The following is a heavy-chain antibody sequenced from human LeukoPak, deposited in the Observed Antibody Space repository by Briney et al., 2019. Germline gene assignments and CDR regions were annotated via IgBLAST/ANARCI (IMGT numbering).Heavy chain of an antibody. CDR3: ARGEYEDLVDN. V-gene: IGHV4-59*01. CDR2: LYYSGNT. CDR1: GGSISDYY. J-gene: IGHJ4*02. D-gene: IGHD1-26*01. Sequence: KSSETLSLTSTVSGGSISDYYWSWLRQSPVRGLEWIGYLYYSGNTNYNPSLKSRLTISRDMAKNQFSLKLSSVTSAATAVYYCARGEYEDLVDNWGQGTLVTVSS.